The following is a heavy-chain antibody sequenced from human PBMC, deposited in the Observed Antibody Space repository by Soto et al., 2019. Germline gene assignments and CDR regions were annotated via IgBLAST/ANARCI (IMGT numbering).Heavy chain of an antibody. V-gene: IGHV4-61*01. J-gene: IGHJ3*02. CDR3: ARDRVRVGATADGLVVGAFDI. CDR1: GGSVSSGSYY. D-gene: IGHD1-26*01. Sequence: SETLSLTCTVSGGSVSSGSYYWSWIRQPPGKGLEWIGYIYYSGSTNYNPSLKSRVTISVDTSKNQFSLKLSSVTAADTAVYYCARDRVRVGATADGLVVGAFDIWGQGTMVTVSS. CDR2: IYYSGST.